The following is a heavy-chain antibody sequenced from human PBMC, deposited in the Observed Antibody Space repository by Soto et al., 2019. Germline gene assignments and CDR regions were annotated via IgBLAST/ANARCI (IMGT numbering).Heavy chain of an antibody. D-gene: IGHD6-19*01. CDR3: ARDEIAVANLVGMDV. CDR2: ITPIFGGA. J-gene: IGHJ6*02. CDR1: GGAFRSYT. Sequence: QVQLVQSGAEVKKPGSSVKVSCKASGGAFRSYTISWVRQAPGQGLEWMGGITPIFGGANYAQKFEGRVTISADKSTTTAYMELSNLTSEDTDVYYSARDEIAVANLVGMDVWGQGTTVIVSS. V-gene: IGHV1-69*06.